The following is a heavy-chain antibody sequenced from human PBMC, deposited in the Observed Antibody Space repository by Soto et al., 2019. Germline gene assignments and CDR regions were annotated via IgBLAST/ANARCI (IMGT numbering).Heavy chain of an antibody. V-gene: IGHV4-34*01. Sequence: SETLSLTCGVYRGSFSGFYWSWVRQTPGGGLEWIGEINHSGTTNYNPSFQNRVTISVDKYTNNFSLKMTSVTAADAAVYYCARGRGYVYGSNFYGLDVWGKGTTVTV. CDR1: RGSFSGFY. D-gene: IGHD2-15*01. CDR2: INHSGTT. J-gene: IGHJ6*04. CDR3: ARGRGYVYGSNFYGLDV.